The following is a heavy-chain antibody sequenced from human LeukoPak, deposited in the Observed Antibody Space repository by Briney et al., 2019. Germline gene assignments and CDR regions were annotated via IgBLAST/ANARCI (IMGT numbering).Heavy chain of an antibody. V-gene: IGHV3-21*01. D-gene: IGHD5-24*01. CDR3: ARDSPRDGIIDY. Sequence: GGSLRLSCAASGFTFSSYSMNWVRQAPRKGLEWVSSISSSSSYIYYAHSVKGRFTIARDNAKHSLYLQMNSLRAEDTGVYYCARDSPRDGIIDYWGQGTLVTVSS. CDR1: GFTFSSYS. CDR2: ISSSSSYI. J-gene: IGHJ4*02.